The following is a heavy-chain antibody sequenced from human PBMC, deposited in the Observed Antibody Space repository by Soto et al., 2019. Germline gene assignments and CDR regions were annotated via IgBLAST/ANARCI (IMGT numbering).Heavy chain of an antibody. V-gene: IGHV3-21*01. CDR2: ISSSSSYI. Sequence: EVQLVESGGGLVKPGGSLRLSCAASGFTFSSYSMNWVRQAPGKGLEWVSSISSSSSYIYYADSEKGRFTISRDNAKNSLYLQMNSLRAEDTAVYYCARAFSSGWRGAFDIWGQGTMVTVSS. CDR1: GFTFSSYS. D-gene: IGHD6-19*01. J-gene: IGHJ3*02. CDR3: ARAFSSGWRGAFDI.